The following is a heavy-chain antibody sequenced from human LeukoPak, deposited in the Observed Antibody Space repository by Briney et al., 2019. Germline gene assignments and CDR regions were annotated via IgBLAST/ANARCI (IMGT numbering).Heavy chain of an antibody. D-gene: IGHD5-18*01. CDR1: GYSISSGYY. V-gene: IGHV4-38-2*02. CDR3: AKSSYSIFDY. J-gene: IGHJ4*02. CDR2: IYHSGST. Sequence: KPSETLSLTCTVSGYSISSGYYWGWIRQPPGKGLEWIGSIYHSGSTYYNLSLKSRVTISVDTSKNQFSLKLSSVTAADTAVYYCAKSSYSIFDYWGQGTLVTVSS.